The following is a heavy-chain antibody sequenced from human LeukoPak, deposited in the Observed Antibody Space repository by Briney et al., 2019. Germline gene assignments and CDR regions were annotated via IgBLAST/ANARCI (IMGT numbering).Heavy chain of an antibody. J-gene: IGHJ3*02. CDR1: GGSISSGDYY. CDR3: ARSSSAYDAFDI. D-gene: IGHD6-25*01. Sequence: PSQTLSLTCTVSGGSISSGDYYWSWIRQPPGKGLEWIGYIYYSGSTYYNPSLKSRVTISVDTSKNQFSLKLSSVTAADTAVYYCARSSSAYDAFDIWGQGTMVTVSS. V-gene: IGHV4-30-4*01. CDR2: IYYSGST.